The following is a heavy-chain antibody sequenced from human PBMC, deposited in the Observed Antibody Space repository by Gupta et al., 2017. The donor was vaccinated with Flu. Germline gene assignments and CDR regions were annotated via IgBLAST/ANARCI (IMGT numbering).Heavy chain of an antibody. D-gene: IGHD2-15*01. J-gene: IGHJ4*02. CDR1: GGSISSSNW. V-gene: IGHV4-4*02. CDR3: ARASAGIGYCSGGSCYGYFADD. CDR2: IYHSGST. Sequence: QVQLQESGPGLVKPSGTLSLTCAVSGGSISSSNWWSWVRQPPGKGLEWIGEIYHSGSTNYNPSLKSRVTISVDKSKNQFSLKLSSVTAADTAVYYCARASAGIGYCSGGSCYGYFADDWGQGTLVTVSS.